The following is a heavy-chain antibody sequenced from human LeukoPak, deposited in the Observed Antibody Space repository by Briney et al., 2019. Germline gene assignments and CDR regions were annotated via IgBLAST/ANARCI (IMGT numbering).Heavy chain of an antibody. CDR1: GFSFSDHY. D-gene: IGHD3-22*01. CDR2: IRNKANRYTT. V-gene: IGHV3-72*01. Sequence: GGSLRLSCAGSGFSFSDHYMDWVRQAPGKGLEWVGRIRNKANRYTTEYAASVKGRFTISRDDSKNSLYLQMNSLKTEDTAVYYCARDGLGDSSGYYYFDYWGQGALVTVS. CDR3: ARDGLGDSSGYYYFDY. J-gene: IGHJ4*02.